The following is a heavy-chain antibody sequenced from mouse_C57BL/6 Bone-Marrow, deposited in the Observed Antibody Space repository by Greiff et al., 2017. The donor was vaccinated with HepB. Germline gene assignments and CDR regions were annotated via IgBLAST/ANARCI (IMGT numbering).Heavy chain of an antibody. Sequence: EVQGVESGGGLVKPGGSLKLSCAASGFTFSSYAMSWVRQTPEKRLEWVATISDGGSYTYYPDNVKGRFTISRDNAKNNLYLQMSHLKSEDTAMYYCARDGWTRFAYWGQGTLVTVSA. CDR3: ARDGWTRFAY. CDR2: ISDGGSYT. CDR1: GFTFSSYA. D-gene: IGHD3-3*01. V-gene: IGHV5-4*01. J-gene: IGHJ3*01.